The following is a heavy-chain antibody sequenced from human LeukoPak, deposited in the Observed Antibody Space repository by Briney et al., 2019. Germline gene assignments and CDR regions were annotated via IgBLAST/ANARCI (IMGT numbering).Heavy chain of an antibody. D-gene: IGHD3-3*01. J-gene: IGHJ3*02. V-gene: IGHV3-66*01. Sequence: GGSLRLSCAASGFTVSSNYMSWVRQAPGKGLEWVSVIYSGGSTYYADSVKGRFTISRGNSKNTLYLQMNSLRAEDTAVYYCARDVSSGHNAFDIWGQGTMVTVSS. CDR1: GFTVSSNY. CDR2: IYSGGST. CDR3: ARDVSSGHNAFDI.